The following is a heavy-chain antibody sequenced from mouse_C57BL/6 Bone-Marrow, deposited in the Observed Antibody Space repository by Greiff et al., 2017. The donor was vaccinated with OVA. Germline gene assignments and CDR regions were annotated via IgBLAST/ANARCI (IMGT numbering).Heavy chain of an antibody. D-gene: IGHD2-5*01. Sequence: EVMLVESGGGLVKPGGSLKLSCAASGFTFSSYAMSWVRQTPEKRLEWVATISDGGSYTYYPDNVKGRFTISRDNAKNNLYLQMSHLKSEDTAMYYCARPYYSNFYAMDYWGQGTSVTVSS. J-gene: IGHJ4*01. V-gene: IGHV5-4*03. CDR1: GFTFSSYA. CDR3: ARPYYSNFYAMDY. CDR2: ISDGGSYT.